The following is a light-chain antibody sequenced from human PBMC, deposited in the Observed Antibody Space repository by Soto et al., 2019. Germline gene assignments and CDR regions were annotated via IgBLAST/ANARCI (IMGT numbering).Light chain of an antibody. CDR1: SRKVVGYNS. Sequence: LPHFASVPPTPGATLFSPRLRYSRKVVGYNSVSWYQQHPGKTPKLMIYDVSNRPSGVSNRFSGSKSGNTASLTISGLQAEYEADYYCGSYTISSTLVGTGTIVNVL. J-gene: IGLJ1*01. CDR2: DVS. CDR3: GSYTISSTL. V-gene: IGLV2-14*01.